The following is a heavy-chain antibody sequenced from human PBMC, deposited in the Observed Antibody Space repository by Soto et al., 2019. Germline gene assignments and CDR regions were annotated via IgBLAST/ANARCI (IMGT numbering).Heavy chain of an antibody. CDR3: ARLLNTATVTDPDY. CDR2: IYPGDSDT. Sequence: PGESLKISCRASGYSFTAYWIAWVRQMPGKGLEWMGIIYPGDSDTRYSPSFQGQVTISADKSISTAYLQWSSLKASDTAMYYCARLLNTATVTDPDYSGQGTLVTVSS. J-gene: IGHJ4*02. D-gene: IGHD5-18*01. CDR1: GYSFTAYW. V-gene: IGHV5-51*01.